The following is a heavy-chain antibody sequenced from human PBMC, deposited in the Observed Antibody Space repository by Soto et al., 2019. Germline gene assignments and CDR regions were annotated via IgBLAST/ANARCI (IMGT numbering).Heavy chain of an antibody. CDR1: GGSISSYY. D-gene: IGHD2-15*01. CDR2: IYYSGST. CDR3: AMVSGGSSGYYYYYYYMDV. J-gene: IGHJ6*03. Sequence: SETLSLTCTVSGGSISSYYWSWIRQPPGKGLEWIGYIYYSGSTNYNPSLKSRVTISVDTSKNQFSLKLSSVTAADTAVYYCAMVSGGSSGYYYYYYYMDVWGKGTTVTVSS. V-gene: IGHV4-59*01.